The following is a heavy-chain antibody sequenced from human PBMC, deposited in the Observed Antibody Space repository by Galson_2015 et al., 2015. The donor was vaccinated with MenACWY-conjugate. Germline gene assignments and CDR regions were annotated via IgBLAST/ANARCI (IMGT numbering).Heavy chain of an antibody. CDR3: AKDVYMDV. J-gene: IGHJ6*03. CDR2: ISDSGAAT. CDR1: GFTFGQYA. Sequence: LRLYCAVSGFTFGQYALSWVRQAPGTGLEWVAIISDSGAATHYIDSVKGRFTISRDNSKNTLYLQMIRLRAEDTALYYCAKDVYMDVWGKGTTVSVSS. V-gene: IGHV3-23*01.